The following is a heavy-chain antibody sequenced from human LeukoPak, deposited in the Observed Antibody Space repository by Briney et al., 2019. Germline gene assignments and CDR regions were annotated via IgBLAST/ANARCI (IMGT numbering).Heavy chain of an antibody. J-gene: IGHJ4*02. V-gene: IGHV3-33*01. CDR1: GFTFSSYG. Sequence: GGSLRLSCAASGFTFSSYGMHWVRQAPDKGLEWVAVIWYDGSKKYYADSVKGRFTISRDNSKNTLYLQMNSLRAEDTAVYYCARDSRVTYYYDSSGPTFDYWGQGTLVTVSS. D-gene: IGHD3-22*01. CDR2: IWYDGSKK. CDR3: ARDSRVTYYYDSSGPTFDY.